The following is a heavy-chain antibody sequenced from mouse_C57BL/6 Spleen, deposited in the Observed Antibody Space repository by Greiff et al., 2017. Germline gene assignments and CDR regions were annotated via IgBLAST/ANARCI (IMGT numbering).Heavy chain of an antibody. CDR3: ARSHYYGSSFWYVDV. CDR2: INPSSGYT. V-gene: IGHV1-4*01. CDR1: GYTFTSYT. D-gene: IGHD1-1*01. Sequence: QVQLQQSGAELARPGASVKMSCKASGYTFTSYTMHWVKQRPGQGLEWIGYINPSSGYTKYNQKFKDKATLTADKSSSTAYMQLSSLTSEDSAVYYCARSHYYGSSFWYVDVWGTGTTVTVSS. J-gene: IGHJ1*03.